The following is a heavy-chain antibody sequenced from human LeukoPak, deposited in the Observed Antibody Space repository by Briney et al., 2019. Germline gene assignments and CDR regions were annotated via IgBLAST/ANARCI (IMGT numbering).Heavy chain of an antibody. CDR1: GFTFSSYA. Sequence: KSGGSLRLSCAASGFTFSSYAMGWVRQAPGKGLEWVSSISSSSSYIYYADSVKGRFTISRDNAKNSLYLQMNSLRAEDTAVYYCARDRRGYSGYGGNWGQGTLVTVSS. J-gene: IGHJ4*02. CDR3: ARDRRGYSGYGGN. V-gene: IGHV3-21*01. D-gene: IGHD5-12*01. CDR2: ISSSSSYI.